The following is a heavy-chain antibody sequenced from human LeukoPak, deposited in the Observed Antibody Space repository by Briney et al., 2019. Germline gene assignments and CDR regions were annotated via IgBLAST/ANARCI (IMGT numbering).Heavy chain of an antibody. V-gene: IGHV4-34*01. CDR2: INHSGST. J-gene: IGHJ4*02. D-gene: IGHD7-27*01. CDR1: GGSISSYY. CDR3: ARVNWGHFDY. Sequence: PSETLSLTCTVSGGSISSYYWSWIRQPPGKGLEWIGEINHSGSTNYNPSLKSRVTISVDTSKNQLSLKLSSVTAADTAVYYCARVNWGHFDYWGQGTLVTVSS.